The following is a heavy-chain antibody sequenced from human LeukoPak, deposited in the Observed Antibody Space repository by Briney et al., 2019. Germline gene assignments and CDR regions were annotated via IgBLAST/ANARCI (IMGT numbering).Heavy chain of an antibody. CDR1: GFTFSSYG. J-gene: IGHJ4*02. D-gene: IGHD5-12*01. CDR3: AKTPSAVATFDY. Sequence: GRSLRLSCAASGFTFSSYGMHWVRQAPGKGLEWVAVISYDGSNKYYADSVKGRFTISRDNSKNTLYLQMNSLRAEDTAVYYCAKTPSAVATFDYWGQGTLVTVSS. CDR2: ISYDGSNK. V-gene: IGHV3-30*18.